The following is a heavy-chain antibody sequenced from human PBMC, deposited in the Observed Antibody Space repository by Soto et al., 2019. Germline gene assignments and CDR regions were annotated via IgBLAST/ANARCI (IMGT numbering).Heavy chain of an antibody. CDR3: AKGEDIVVGPDV. CDR2: ISGSGGST. Sequence: PGGSLRLSCAASGFTFSSYSMNWVRQAPGKGLEWVSAISGSGGSTYYADSVKGRFTISRDNSKNTLYLQMNSLRAEDTAVYYCAKGEDIVVGPDVWGKGTTVTVSS. CDR1: GFTFSSYS. J-gene: IGHJ6*04. D-gene: IGHD2-2*01. V-gene: IGHV3-23*01.